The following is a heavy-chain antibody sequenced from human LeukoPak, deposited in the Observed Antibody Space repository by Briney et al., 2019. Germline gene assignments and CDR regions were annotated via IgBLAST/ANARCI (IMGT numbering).Heavy chain of an antibody. CDR2: VGDNGGGT. CDR1: GFPFKTYP. D-gene: IGHD7-27*01. Sequence: PGGSLRLSCAASGFPFKTYPMTWVRQAPGKGLEWISAVGDNGGGTFYADSVKGRLTISKDVSSDTLYLQMDSLTADDTAVYYCMKGGWGSPFDYWGQGTMVTVSS. V-gene: IGHV3-23*01. J-gene: IGHJ4*02. CDR3: MKGGWGSPFDY.